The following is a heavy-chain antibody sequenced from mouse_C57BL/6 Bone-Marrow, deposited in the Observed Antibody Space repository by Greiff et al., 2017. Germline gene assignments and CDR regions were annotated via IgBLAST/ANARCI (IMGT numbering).Heavy chain of an antibody. D-gene: IGHD2-1*01. CDR2: IDPSDSDT. J-gene: IGHJ4*01. Sequence: QVQLQQPGAELVRPGSSVKLSCKASGYTFTSYWMHWVKQRPIQGLEWIGNIDPSDSDTHYNQKFKDKATLTVDKSSSTAYMQLSSLTSEDSAVYYCAREGIYYDYYAMDYWGQGTSVTVSS. CDR1: GYTFTSYW. V-gene: IGHV1-52*01. CDR3: AREGIYYDYYAMDY.